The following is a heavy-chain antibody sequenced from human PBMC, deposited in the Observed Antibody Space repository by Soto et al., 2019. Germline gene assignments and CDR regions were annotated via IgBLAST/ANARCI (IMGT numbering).Heavy chain of an antibody. J-gene: IGHJ3*02. Sequence: GASVKVSCKASGYTFTGYYMHWVRQAPGQGLEWMGWINPNSGGTNYAQKFQGRVTMTRDTSISTAYMELSRPRSDDTAVYYCARAGIAVAGTKRRLVGFDRPDDAFDIWGQGTMVTVSS. CDR1: GYTFTGYY. D-gene: IGHD6-19*01. CDR3: ARAGIAVAGTKRRLVGFDRPDDAFDI. CDR2: INPNSGGT. V-gene: IGHV1-2*02.